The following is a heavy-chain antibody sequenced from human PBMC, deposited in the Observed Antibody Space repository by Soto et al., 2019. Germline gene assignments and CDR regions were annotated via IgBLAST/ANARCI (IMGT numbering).Heavy chain of an antibody. V-gene: IGHV3-30-3*01. CDR1: GFTFSSYA. Sequence: VQLVESGGGVVQPGRSLRLSCAASGFTFSSYAMHWVRQAPGKGLEWVAVISYDGSNKYYADSVKGRFTISRDNSKDTLYLQMNSLRAEDTAVYYCARDDQLALDYWGQGTLVTVSS. CDR3: ARDDQLALDY. J-gene: IGHJ4*02. D-gene: IGHD2-2*01. CDR2: ISYDGSNK.